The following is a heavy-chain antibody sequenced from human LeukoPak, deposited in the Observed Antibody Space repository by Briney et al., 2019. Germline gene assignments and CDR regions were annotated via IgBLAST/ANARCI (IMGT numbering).Heavy chain of an antibody. CDR2: IYYSGST. D-gene: IGHD4-17*01. CDR3: ARAENYGDIAY. V-gene: IGHV4-61*01. J-gene: IGHJ4*02. Sequence: PSETLSLTCTVSGGSVSSGIYDWRWIRQPPGKGLEWIGYIYYSGSTNYNPSLKSRVTISVDTSKNQFSLKLSSVTAADTAVYYCARAENYGDIAYWGQGTLVTVSS. CDR1: GGSVSSGIYD.